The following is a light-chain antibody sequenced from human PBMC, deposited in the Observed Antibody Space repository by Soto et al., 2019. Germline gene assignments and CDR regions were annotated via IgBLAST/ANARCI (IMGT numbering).Light chain of an antibody. CDR3: QHYNNWPRT. CDR1: QSVSSN. CDR2: GAS. Sequence: EIVMTQSPATLSVSPGERATLSCRASQSVSSNLAWYQQKPGQAPRLLIYGASTRATGIPARFSGSGSGTEFTLTISRLQSEDFAVYYHQHYNNWPRTFGQGTQVEIK. J-gene: IGKJ1*01. V-gene: IGKV3-15*01.